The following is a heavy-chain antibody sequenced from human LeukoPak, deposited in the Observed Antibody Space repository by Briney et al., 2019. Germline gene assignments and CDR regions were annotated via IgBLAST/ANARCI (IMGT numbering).Heavy chain of an antibody. CDR3: AKDIQVYYYYGMDV. CDR1: GFTFSGYS. D-gene: IGHD2-21*01. J-gene: IGHJ6*02. V-gene: IGHV3-21*01. CDR2: FGTRSTSI. Sequence: AGGSLRLSCTASGFTFSGYSMNWIRQAPGKGLEWVSSFGTRSTSIYHAGSVKGRFAISRDNAKNSLYLQMNSLRAEDTAVYYCAKDIQVYYYYGMDVWGQGTTVTVSS.